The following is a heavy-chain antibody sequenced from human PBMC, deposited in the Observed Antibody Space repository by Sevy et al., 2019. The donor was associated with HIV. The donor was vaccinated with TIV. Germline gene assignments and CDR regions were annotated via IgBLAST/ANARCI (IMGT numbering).Heavy chain of an antibody. Sequence: GGSLRLSCAASGFTFNFYAMTWVRQAPGKGLEWVSSITGSGSSTYYADSVKGRFTISRDNSKNTLYLQMNSLRAEDTAVYYCAKEHDISWFDPWGQGTLVTVSS. CDR1: GFTFNFYA. CDR2: ITGSGSST. J-gene: IGHJ5*02. V-gene: IGHV3-23*01. D-gene: IGHD3-9*01. CDR3: AKEHDISWFDP.